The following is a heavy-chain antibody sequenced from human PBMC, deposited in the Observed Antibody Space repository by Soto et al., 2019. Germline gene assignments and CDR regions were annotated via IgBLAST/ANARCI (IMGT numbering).Heavy chain of an antibody. Sequence: QVQLVESGGGVVQPGRSLRLSCAASGFTFSSYGMHWARQGPGKGLEWVAVIWYDGSNKVYADSVKGRFTISKDNSKNTLYLQMNRLRAEDTAVYYWARDLAGDFGALDTWGQGTMVTVSS. D-gene: IGHD4-17*01. CDR2: IWYDGSNK. CDR3: ARDLAGDFGALDT. V-gene: IGHV3-33*01. J-gene: IGHJ3*02. CDR1: GFTFSSYG.